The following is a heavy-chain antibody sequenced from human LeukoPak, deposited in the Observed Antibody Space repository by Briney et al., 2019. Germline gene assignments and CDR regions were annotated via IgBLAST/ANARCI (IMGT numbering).Heavy chain of an antibody. D-gene: IGHD1-26*01. CDR1: GFTFSSYA. Sequence: PGGSLRLSCAASGFTFSSYAMSWVRQAPGKGLEWVSAISGSGGSTYYADSVKGRFTISRDNAKNSLYLQMNSLRAEDTAVYYCARDPYSGSYYYFDYWGQGTLVTVSS. CDR3: ARDPYSGSYYYFDY. CDR2: ISGSGGST. V-gene: IGHV3-23*01. J-gene: IGHJ4*02.